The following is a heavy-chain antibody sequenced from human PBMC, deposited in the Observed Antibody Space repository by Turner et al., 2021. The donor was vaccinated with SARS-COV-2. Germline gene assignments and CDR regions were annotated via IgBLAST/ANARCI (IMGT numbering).Heavy chain of an antibody. CDR3: ARALSSSSGDFDY. CDR2: INPNSGGT. J-gene: IGHJ4*02. D-gene: IGHD6-6*01. Sequence: QVQLVQSGAEVKKPGASVKVSCKASGYTFTGYYMHWVRQAPGQGLEWMGWINPNSGGTNYAQKLQGRVTMTRDTSISTAYRELSSLRSDDTAVYYCARALSSSSGDFDYWGQGTLVTVSS. V-gene: IGHV1-2*02. CDR1: GYTFTGYY.